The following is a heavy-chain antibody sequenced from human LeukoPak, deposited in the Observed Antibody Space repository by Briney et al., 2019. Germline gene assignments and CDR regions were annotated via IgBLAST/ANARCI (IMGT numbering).Heavy chain of an antibody. CDR1: GFTVSSNY. J-gene: IGHJ4*02. V-gene: IGHV3-53*01. D-gene: IGHD5-12*01. Sequence: GGSLRLSCAASGFTVSSNYMSWVRQAPGKGLEWVSVIYSGGSTYYADSVKGRFTISRDDSKNTLYLQMNSLRAEDTAVYYCARDHSGYDYARGFDYWGQGTLVTVSS. CDR2: IYSGGST. CDR3: ARDHSGYDYARGFDY.